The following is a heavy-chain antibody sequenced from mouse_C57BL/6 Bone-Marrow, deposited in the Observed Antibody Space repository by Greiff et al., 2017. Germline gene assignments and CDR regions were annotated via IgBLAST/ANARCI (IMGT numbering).Heavy chain of an antibody. CDR2: IYPGDGDT. Sequence: QVQLQQSGAELVKPGASVKISCKASGYAFSSYWMNWVKQRPGKGLEWIGQIYPGDGDTNYNGKFKGKATLTADKSSSTAYMQLSSLTSEDSAVYFCARRADYCVSSYYYYYWGQGTTLTVST. CDR3: ARRADYCVSSYYYYY. J-gene: IGHJ2*01. CDR1: GYAFSSYW. D-gene: IGHD1-1*01. V-gene: IGHV1-80*01.